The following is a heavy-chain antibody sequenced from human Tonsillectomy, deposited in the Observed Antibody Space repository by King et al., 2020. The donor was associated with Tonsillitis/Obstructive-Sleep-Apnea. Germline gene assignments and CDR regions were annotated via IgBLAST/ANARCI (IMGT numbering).Heavy chain of an antibody. CDR3: ARDLRPYGDYVVGGFDY. D-gene: IGHD4-17*01. CDR2: ISSSSSYI. Sequence: VQLVESGGGLVKPGGSLRLSCAASGFTFSSYSMNWVRQAPGKGLEWVSSISSSSSYIYYADSVKGRFTISRDNAKNSLYLQMNSLRAEDTAVYYCARDLRPYGDYVVGGFDYWGQGTLVPVPS. V-gene: IGHV3-21*01. J-gene: IGHJ4*02. CDR1: GFTFSSYS.